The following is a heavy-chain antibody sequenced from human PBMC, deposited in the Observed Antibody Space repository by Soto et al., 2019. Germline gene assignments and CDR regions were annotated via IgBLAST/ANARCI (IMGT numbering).Heavy chain of an antibody. CDR1: GYTFTSYD. D-gene: IGHD2-15*01. Sequence: ASVKVSCKASGYTFTSYDINWVRQATGQGLEWMGWMNPNSGNTGYAQKLQGRVTMTTDTSTRTAYMELRSLRSDDTAVYYCARVGAIVINWFDPWGQGTLVTVSS. CDR3: ARVGAIVINWFDP. J-gene: IGHJ5*02. CDR2: MNPNSGNT. V-gene: IGHV1-8*01.